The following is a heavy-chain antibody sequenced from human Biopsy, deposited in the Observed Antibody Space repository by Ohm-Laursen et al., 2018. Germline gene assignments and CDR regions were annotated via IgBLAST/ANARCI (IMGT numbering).Heavy chain of an antibody. V-gene: IGHV3-9*01. Sequence: SSLRLSCAASGFKFDEFDMHWVRQTPGKGLEWVSAINWNSDRVDYADSVKGRFTICRDNDENPLYLEMNGLRHEDTAFYYCAKDKSDILTPGEGLDVWGHGTTVTVSS. CDR1: GFKFDEFD. D-gene: IGHD3-9*01. CDR2: INWNSDRV. CDR3: AKDKSDILTPGEGLDV. J-gene: IGHJ6*02.